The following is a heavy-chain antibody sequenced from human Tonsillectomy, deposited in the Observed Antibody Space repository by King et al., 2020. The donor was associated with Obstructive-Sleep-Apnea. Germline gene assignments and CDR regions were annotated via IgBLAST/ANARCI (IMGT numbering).Heavy chain of an antibody. Sequence: VQLVESGGGLVQPGGSLRLSCAAPGFSFNSYAMSWVRQAPGKGLEWVSTISGSGGGTDYADSVKGRFTISRDNSKTTMYLKMNTLRAEETAVYYCTKGPALRGVPAFHEWGQRTLVTVSS. J-gene: IGHJ4*02. V-gene: IGHV3-23*04. CDR1: GFSFNSYA. CDR3: TKGPALRGVPAFHE. CDR2: ISGSGGGT. D-gene: IGHD3-10*01.